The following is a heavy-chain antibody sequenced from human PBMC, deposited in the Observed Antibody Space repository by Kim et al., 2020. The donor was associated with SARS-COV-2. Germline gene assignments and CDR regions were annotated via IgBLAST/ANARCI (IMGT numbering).Heavy chain of an antibody. Sequence: ASVKVSCKASGYTFTSYGISWVRQAPGQGLEWMGWISAYNGNTNYAQKLQGRVTMTTDTSTSTAYMELRSLRSDDTAVYYCARREDYYGSGSYYFDYWGQGTLVTVSS. J-gene: IGHJ4*02. V-gene: IGHV1-18*04. CDR1: GYTFTSYG. CDR2: ISAYNGNT. D-gene: IGHD3-10*01. CDR3: ARREDYYGSGSYYFDY.